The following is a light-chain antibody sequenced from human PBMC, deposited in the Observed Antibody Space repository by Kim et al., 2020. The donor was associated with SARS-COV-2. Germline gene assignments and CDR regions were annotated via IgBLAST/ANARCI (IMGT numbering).Light chain of an antibody. V-gene: IGLV2-14*03. CDR1: SSDVGGYNF. Sequence: GQSITISCTGTSSDVGGYNFVSWFQQHPGKAPKLMIFDVSNRPSGISNHFSGSKSGNAASLTISGLQAEDEADYYCSSYAGSTTWVFGGGTQLTVL. CDR3: SSYAGSTTWV. CDR2: DVS. J-gene: IGLJ3*02.